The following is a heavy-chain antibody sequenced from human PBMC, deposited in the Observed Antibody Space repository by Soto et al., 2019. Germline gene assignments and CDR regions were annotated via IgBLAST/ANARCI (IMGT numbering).Heavy chain of an antibody. Sequence: PSETLSLTCTVSGGSISSSSYYWGWIRQPPGKGLEWIGSIYSSGSTYYNPSLKSRVTISVDTSKNQFSLKLSSVTAADTAVYYCARHCTYSSSWRDAFDIWGQGTMVTVSS. CDR3: ARHCTYSSSWRDAFDI. V-gene: IGHV4-39*01. J-gene: IGHJ3*02. CDR2: IYSSGST. D-gene: IGHD6-13*01. CDR1: GGSISSSSYY.